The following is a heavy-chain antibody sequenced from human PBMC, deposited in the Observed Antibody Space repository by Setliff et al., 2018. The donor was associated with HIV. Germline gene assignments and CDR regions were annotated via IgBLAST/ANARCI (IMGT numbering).Heavy chain of an antibody. V-gene: IGHV4-59*08. Sequence: LSLTCTVSGGSISSHYWSWIRQPPGKGLERIGSIYYSGSTNYNPSLKSRFSISIDTSKNQFSLKLSSVTAADTAVYFCARFRVDNYYLESWGQGRLVTVSS. D-gene: IGHD2-15*01. J-gene: IGHJ4*02. CDR3: ARFRVDNYYLES. CDR2: IYYSGST. CDR1: GGSISSHY.